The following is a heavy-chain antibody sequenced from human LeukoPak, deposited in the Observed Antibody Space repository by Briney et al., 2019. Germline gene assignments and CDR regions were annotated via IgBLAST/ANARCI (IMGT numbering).Heavy chain of an antibody. CDR3: ARDPDNYYDSSGYQD. J-gene: IGHJ4*02. D-gene: IGHD3-22*01. Sequence: GASVKVSYKASGYTFTGYYMHWVRQAPGQGLEWMGWINPNSGGTNYAQKFQGRVTMTRDTSISTAYMELSRLRSDDTAVYYCARDPDNYYDSSGYQDWGQGTLVTVSS. CDR1: GYTFTGYY. V-gene: IGHV1-2*02. CDR2: INPNSGGT.